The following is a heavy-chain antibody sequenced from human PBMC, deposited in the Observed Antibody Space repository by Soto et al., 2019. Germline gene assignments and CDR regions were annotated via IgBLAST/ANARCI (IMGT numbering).Heavy chain of an antibody. Sequence: TLSLTCAVSGGSISSGGYFWSWIRQHPGKGLEWIGYIYYSGSTYYNPSLKSRVTISRDNSKNTLYLQMNSLRDEDTAVYYCARDKSFDSSIKLDYWGQGTLVTVSS. CDR3: ARDKSFDSSIKLDY. D-gene: IGHD3-22*01. J-gene: IGHJ4*02. CDR1: GGSISSGGYF. CDR2: IYYSGST. V-gene: IGHV4-31*11.